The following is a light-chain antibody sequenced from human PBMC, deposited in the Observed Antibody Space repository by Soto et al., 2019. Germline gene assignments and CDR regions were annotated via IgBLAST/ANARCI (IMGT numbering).Light chain of an antibody. Sequence: EIVMTQSPATLSVSPGGRATLSCRASQSISDTLAWYQQKPGQAPRLLIHGASTRATGFPARFSGSGSGTDFTLTISSLQSEDFEVYYCQQYNNWPWKLGQGTKGDTK. V-gene: IGKV3-15*01. CDR1: QSISDT. CDR3: QQYNNWPWK. J-gene: IGKJ1*01. CDR2: GAS.